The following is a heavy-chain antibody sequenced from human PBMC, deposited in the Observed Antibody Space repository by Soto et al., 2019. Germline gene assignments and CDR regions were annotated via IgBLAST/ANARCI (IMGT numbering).Heavy chain of an antibody. Sequence: GCLRRTCSASGFTFSNAWMSWVRQAPGKGLEWVGRIKSKTDGGTTDYAAPVKGRFTISRDDSKNTLYLQMNSLKTEDTAVYHCNTDPLYYDYVWGSYLHFDYWGQGTLVTVYS. CDR2: IKSKTDGGTT. J-gene: IGHJ4*02. CDR1: GFTFSNAW. V-gene: IGHV3-15*01. CDR3: NTDPLYYDYVWGSYLHFDY. D-gene: IGHD3-16*02.